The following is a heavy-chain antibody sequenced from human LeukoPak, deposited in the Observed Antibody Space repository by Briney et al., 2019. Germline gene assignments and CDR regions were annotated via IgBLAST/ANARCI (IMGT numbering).Heavy chain of an antibody. J-gene: IGHJ5*02. CDR2: NYYGGSI. V-gene: IGHV4-39*01. Sequence: KPSETLSLKCSVSGVSISSGGHYWGWVRQSPGNGLEWIGSNYYGGSIFYNPSLMSRVTISVDTSKNQFSLKLSSVTAADTAVYYCARQFSTKSGFDPWGQGTLVTVSS. CDR1: GVSISSGGHY. D-gene: IGHD2/OR15-2a*01. CDR3: ARQFSTKSGFDP.